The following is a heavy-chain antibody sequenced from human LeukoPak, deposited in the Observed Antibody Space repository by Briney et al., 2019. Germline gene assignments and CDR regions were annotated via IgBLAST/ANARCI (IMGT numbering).Heavy chain of an antibody. CDR2: IIPIFGTA. D-gene: IGHD2-2*01. V-gene: IGHV1-69*13. CDR1: GGTFSSYA. Sequence: SVKVSCKATGGTFSSYAISWVRQAPGQGLEWMGGIIPIFGTANYAQKFQGRVTITADESTSTAYMELSSLRSEDTVVYYCARGRVVPVPDYWGQGTLVTVSS. CDR3: ARGRVVPVPDY. J-gene: IGHJ4*02.